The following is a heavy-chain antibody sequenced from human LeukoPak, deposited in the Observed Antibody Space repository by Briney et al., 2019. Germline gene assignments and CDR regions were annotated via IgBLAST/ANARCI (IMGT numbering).Heavy chain of an antibody. CDR2: ISGSGGST. CDR3: AKDKNYGDHGYYFDY. V-gene: IGHV3-23*01. J-gene: IGHJ4*02. CDR1: GLTFSSYA. Sequence: PGGSLRLSCAASGLTFSSYAMSWVRQAPGKGLEWVSAISGSGGSTYYADSVKGRFTISRDNSKNTLYLQMNSLRAEDTAVYYCAKDKNYGDHGYYFDYWGQGTLVTVSS. D-gene: IGHD4-17*01.